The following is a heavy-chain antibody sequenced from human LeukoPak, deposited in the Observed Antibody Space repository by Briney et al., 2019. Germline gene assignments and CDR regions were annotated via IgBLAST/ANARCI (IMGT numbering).Heavy chain of an antibody. CDR3: ARLKFYDSTGYTPGHYMDV. CDR2: LYPGVST. D-gene: IGHD3-22*01. J-gene: IGHJ6*03. V-gene: IGHV4-4*07. Sequence: SETLSLTCTVSGGPIYSYYWSWIRQTAGKGLEWMGRLYPGVSTDYNPSLKSRVTMSVDTSKNQFVLKLGAVTAADTAVYYCARLKFYDSTGYTPGHYMDVWGKGTTVTVYS. CDR1: GGPIYSYY.